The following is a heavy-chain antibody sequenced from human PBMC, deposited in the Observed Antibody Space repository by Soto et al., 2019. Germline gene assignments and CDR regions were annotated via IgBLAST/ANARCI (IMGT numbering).Heavy chain of an antibody. Sequence: QVQLVQSGAEVKKPGASVKVSCKASGYTFTSYGISWVRQAPGQGLEWMGWISAYNGNTNYAQKLQGXVXXXTXXSTSTAYMELRSLSSDDTAVYYCAREYGSGSRFDYWGQGTLVTVSS. J-gene: IGHJ4*02. CDR3: AREYGSGSRFDY. D-gene: IGHD3-10*01. CDR2: ISAYNGNT. CDR1: GYTFTSYG. V-gene: IGHV1-18*01.